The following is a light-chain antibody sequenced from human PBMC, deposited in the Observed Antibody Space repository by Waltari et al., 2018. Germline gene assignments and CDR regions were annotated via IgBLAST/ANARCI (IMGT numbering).Light chain of an antibody. V-gene: IGLV2-14*01. CDR3: SSFTSSSTWV. CDR1: TSDLGGYNY. Sequence: QSALTQPASVSGSPGQSIPISCTGPTSDLGGYNYVSWYQQHPGKAPKLMIYDVSSRPSGVSNRFSGSKSGNTASLIISGLQAEDEADYYCSSFTSSSTWVFGGGTKLTVL. J-gene: IGLJ3*02. CDR2: DVS.